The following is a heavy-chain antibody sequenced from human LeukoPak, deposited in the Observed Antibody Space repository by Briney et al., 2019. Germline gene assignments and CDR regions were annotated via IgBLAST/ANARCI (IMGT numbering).Heavy chain of an antibody. J-gene: IGHJ6*02. CDR2: IKQDGSEK. CDR3: ARDNVVAATWYYYYYGMDV. Sequence: GGSLRLSCAASRFTFSSYWMSWVRQAPGKGLEWVANIKQDGSEKYYVDSVKGRFTISRDNAKNSLYLQMNSLRAEDTAVYYCARDNVVAATWYYYYYGMDVWGQGTTVTVSS. D-gene: IGHD2-15*01. V-gene: IGHV3-7*01. CDR1: RFTFSSYW.